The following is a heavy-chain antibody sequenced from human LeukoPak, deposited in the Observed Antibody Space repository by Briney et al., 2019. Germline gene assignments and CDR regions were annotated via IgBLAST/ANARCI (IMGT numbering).Heavy chain of an antibody. CDR1: GFTFSSYG. V-gene: IGHV3-30*02. CDR2: VRYDGSNK. D-gene: IGHD6-13*01. CDR3: ARDYWQQLVRPLMGFDY. J-gene: IGHJ4*02. Sequence: PGGSLRLSCAASGFTFSSYGMHWVRQAPGKGLEWVAFVRYDGSNKYYADFVKGRFTISRDNSKNTLYLQMNSLRAEDTAVYYCARDYWQQLVRPLMGFDYWGQGTLVTVSS.